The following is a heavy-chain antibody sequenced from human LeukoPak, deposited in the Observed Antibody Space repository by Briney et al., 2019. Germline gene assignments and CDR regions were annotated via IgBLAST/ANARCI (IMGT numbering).Heavy chain of an antibody. CDR3: AKDLESSWGIFDY. V-gene: IGHV3-23*01. Sequence: GGSLRLSCAASGFTFSSYAMSWVSQAPGKGLEWVSAISGSGGSTYYADSVKGRFTISRDNSKNTLYLQMNSLRAEDTAVYYCAKDLESSWGIFDYWGQGTLVTVSS. J-gene: IGHJ4*02. D-gene: IGHD6-13*01. CDR2: ISGSGGST. CDR1: GFTFSSYA.